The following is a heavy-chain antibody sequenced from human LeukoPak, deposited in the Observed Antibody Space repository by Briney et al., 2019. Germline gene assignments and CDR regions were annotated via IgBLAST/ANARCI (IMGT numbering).Heavy chain of an antibody. V-gene: IGHV3-23*01. D-gene: IGHD1-26*01. CDR2: IRGSGGST. CDR1: GFTFSSYA. J-gene: IGHJ4*02. Sequence: GGSLRLSCAASGFTFSSYAMSWVRQAPGKGLEWVSAIRGSGGSTYYADSVKGRFTISRDNSKNTLYLQMNSPRAEDTAVYYCAKKARVVGATRGFFDYWGQGTLVTVSS. CDR3: AKKARVVGATRGFFDY.